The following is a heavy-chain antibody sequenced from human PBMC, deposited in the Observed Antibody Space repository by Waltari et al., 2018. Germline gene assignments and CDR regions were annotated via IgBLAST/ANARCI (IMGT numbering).Heavy chain of an antibody. CDR3: AKDLTGSRYSSGWYPRDYYYYGMDV. V-gene: IGHV3-23*01. D-gene: IGHD6-19*01. CDR2: ISGSGGST. CDR1: GFTFSSYA. J-gene: IGHJ6*02. Sequence: EVQLLESGGGLVQPGGSLRLSCAASGFTFSSYAMSWVRQAPGKGLEWVSAISGSGGSTYYAHSVKVRFTISRDKSKNTLYLQMNSLRAEDTAVYYCAKDLTGSRYSSGWYPRDYYYYGMDVWGQGTTVTVSS.